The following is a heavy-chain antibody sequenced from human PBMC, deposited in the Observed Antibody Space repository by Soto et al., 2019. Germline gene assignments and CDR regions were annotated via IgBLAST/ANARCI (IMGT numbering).Heavy chain of an antibody. CDR2: VKDMTEGGAI. J-gene: IGHJ4*02. V-gene: IGHV3-15*01. Sequence: PVGSLRLSCAFSVFTFTDAWMSCVRHSPGKWLEWLGRVKDMTEGGAIDYAAPVKGRFIISRDDLKKTLYLQMNSLKSEDTAVYYSATLDHDNLSDDDWGQGTLVIVSS. CDR3: ATLDHDNLSDDD. D-gene: IGHD3-22*01. CDR1: VFTFTDAW.